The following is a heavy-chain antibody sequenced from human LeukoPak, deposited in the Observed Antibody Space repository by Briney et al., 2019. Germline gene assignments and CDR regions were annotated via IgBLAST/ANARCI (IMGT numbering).Heavy chain of an antibody. J-gene: IGHJ4*02. CDR1: GFTFSNYW. CDR3: ASGSWETHPLYYFDY. CDR2: IKQDGGEK. Sequence: GGSLRLSCAASGFTFSNYWMSWVRQAPGKGPEWVANIKQDGGEKFYVDSVKGRFTISRDNAKNSLYLQMNSLRAEDTAVYYCASGSWETHPLYYFDYWGQGTLVTVSS. D-gene: IGHD1-26*01. V-gene: IGHV3-7*01.